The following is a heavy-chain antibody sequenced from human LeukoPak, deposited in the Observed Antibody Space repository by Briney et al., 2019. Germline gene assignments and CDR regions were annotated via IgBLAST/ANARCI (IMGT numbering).Heavy chain of an antibody. Sequence: SETLSLTCTVSGGSISSYYWSWIRQPAGKGLEWIGRIYTSGSTNYNPSLKSRVTMSVDTSKNQFSLKLSSVTAADTAVYYCARDLPSLWFGDGAFDIWGQGTMVTISS. V-gene: IGHV4-4*07. CDR1: GGSISSYY. CDR3: ARDLPSLWFGDGAFDI. D-gene: IGHD3-10*01. CDR2: IYTSGST. J-gene: IGHJ3*02.